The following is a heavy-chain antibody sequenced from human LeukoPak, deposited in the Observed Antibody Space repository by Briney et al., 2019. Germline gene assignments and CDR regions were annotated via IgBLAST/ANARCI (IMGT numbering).Heavy chain of an antibody. Sequence: SETLSLTCTVSGGSISTYYWSWLRQPPGKGLEWIGYIYYSGSTSYKPSLRSRVSISVDTSKNQFSLILSSVTAADTAVYYCARDYSRTSYYSSGPSFRMDVWGKGTTVTVSS. D-gene: IGHD3-10*01. V-gene: IGHV4-59*01. CDR1: GGSISTYY. CDR2: IYYSGST. J-gene: IGHJ6*03. CDR3: ARDYSRTSYYSSGPSFRMDV.